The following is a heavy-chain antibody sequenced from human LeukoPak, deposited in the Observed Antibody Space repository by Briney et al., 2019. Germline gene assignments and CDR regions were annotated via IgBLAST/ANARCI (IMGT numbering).Heavy chain of an antibody. D-gene: IGHD3-10*01. Sequence: GGSLRLSCAASGFTFSSYSMNWVRQAPGKGLEWVSSISGSSSYIYYADSVKGRFTISRDNAKNSLYLQMNSLRAEDTAVYYCARGATMVRGVITDYWGQGTLVTVSS. V-gene: IGHV3-21*01. CDR1: GFTFSSYS. CDR2: ISGSSSYI. J-gene: IGHJ4*02. CDR3: ARGATMVRGVITDY.